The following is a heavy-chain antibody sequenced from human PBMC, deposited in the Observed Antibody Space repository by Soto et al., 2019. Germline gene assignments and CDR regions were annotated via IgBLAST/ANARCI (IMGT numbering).Heavy chain of an antibody. CDR2: IYYSGST. J-gene: IGHJ3*02. V-gene: IGHV4-39*01. Sequence: SETLSLTCTVSGGSISSSSYYWGWIRQPPGKGLEWIGSIYYSGSTYYNPSLKSRVTISVDTSKNQFSLKLSSVTAADTVLFYCVRLDILTGYYSGAFYIWGQGTMVTVSS. D-gene: IGHD3-9*01. CDR1: GGSISSSSYY. CDR3: VRLDILTGYYSGAFYI.